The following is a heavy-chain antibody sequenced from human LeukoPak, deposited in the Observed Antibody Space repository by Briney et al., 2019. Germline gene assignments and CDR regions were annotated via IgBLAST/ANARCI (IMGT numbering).Heavy chain of an antibody. D-gene: IGHD1-1*01. CDR2: ISAYNGNT. V-gene: IGHV1-18*04. Sequence: ASVRVSCKASGYTFTGYYMHWVRQAPGQGLEWMGWISAYNGNTNYAQKLQGRVTMTTDTSTSTAYMELRSLRSDDTAVYYCARAGQLEPPGYWGQGTLVTVSS. CDR3: ARAGQLEPPGY. CDR1: GYTFTGYY. J-gene: IGHJ4*02.